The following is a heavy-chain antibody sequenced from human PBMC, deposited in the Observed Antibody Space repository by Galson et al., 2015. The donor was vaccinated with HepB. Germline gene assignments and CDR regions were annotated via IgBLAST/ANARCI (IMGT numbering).Heavy chain of an antibody. Sequence: LRLSCAASGFTFSSFLMHWVRQAPGKGLEWVAVIWYDGSYKFYADSVKGRFTLSRDNSKNTLDLQLNNLRVDDTAVYYCARQLLVGGGLDVWGQGTTVTVSS. CDR3: ARQLLVGGGLDV. D-gene: IGHD3-10*01. CDR1: GFTFSSFL. V-gene: IGHV3-33*01. CDR2: IWYDGSYK. J-gene: IGHJ6*02.